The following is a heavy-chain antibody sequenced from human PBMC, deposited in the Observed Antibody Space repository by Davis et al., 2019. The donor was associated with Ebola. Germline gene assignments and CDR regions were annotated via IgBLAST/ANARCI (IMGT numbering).Heavy chain of an antibody. CDR3: AHFWSGDP. CDR2: ISGSSTTI. J-gene: IGHJ5*02. D-gene: IGHD3-3*01. CDR1: GFTFSSFG. Sequence: PGGSLRLSCAGSGFTFSSFGMNWVRQAPGKGLELVSYISGSSTTIYYADSVKGRFTISRDNAKNSLYLRMNSLRDEDTAVYYCAHFWSGDPWGQGTLVTVSS. V-gene: IGHV3-48*02.